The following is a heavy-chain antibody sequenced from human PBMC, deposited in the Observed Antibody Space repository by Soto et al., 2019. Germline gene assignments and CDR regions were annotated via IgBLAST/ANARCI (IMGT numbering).Heavy chain of an antibody. J-gene: IGHJ6*02. D-gene: IGHD2-2*01. CDR2: INPGNGDT. CDR1: GYSFTKYG. Sequence: QVQLVQSGTEVKKPGASVKVSCKTSGYSFTKYGLHWVRQAPGQRLEWMGWINPGNGDTKYSQKFQGRLTITRDTSMTTAYRDFRILKSEISAVFYCARTDCSTISSNNYYYYGMEVWTQGTAVTVS. CDR3: ARTDCSTISSNNYYYYGMEV. V-gene: IGHV1-3*01.